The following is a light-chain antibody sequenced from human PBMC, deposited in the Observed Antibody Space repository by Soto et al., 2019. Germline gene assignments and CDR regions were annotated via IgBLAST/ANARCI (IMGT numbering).Light chain of an antibody. J-gene: IGKJ1*01. CDR1: QTISSW. CDR2: ATS. CDR3: QQYTSYSRA. V-gene: IGKV1-5*01. Sequence: IKMTQSPSALSGKVGDRVTITCRASQTISSWLAWYQQKPGKVPKLLIYATSSLHSGVPSRFSGSGSGTDFTLSISSLQPEDFTTYYCQQYTSYSRAFGQGTNVDI.